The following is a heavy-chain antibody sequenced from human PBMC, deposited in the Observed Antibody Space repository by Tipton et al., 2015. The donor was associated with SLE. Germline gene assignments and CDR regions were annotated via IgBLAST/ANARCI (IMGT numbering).Heavy chain of an antibody. CDR3: ARDEYRYDTTGYHLLGHFGF. CDR1: GGSISSYY. J-gene: IGHJ4*02. CDR2: IYYSGST. Sequence: TLSLTCTVSGGSISSYYWSWIRQPPGKGLEWIGYIYYSGSTNYNPSLKSRVTISVDTSKNQFSLNLSSVTAADTAVYYCARDEYRYDTTGYHLLGHFGFWGQGTLVTVSS. D-gene: IGHD3-22*01. V-gene: IGHV4-59*12.